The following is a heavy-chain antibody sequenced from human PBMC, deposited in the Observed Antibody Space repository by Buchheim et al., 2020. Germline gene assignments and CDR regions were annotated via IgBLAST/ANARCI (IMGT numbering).Heavy chain of an antibody. J-gene: IGHJ6*02. Sequence: QVQLQESGPGLVKPSQTLSLTCTVSGGSISSGDYYWSWIRQPPGKGLEWIGYIYYSGSTYYNPSLKSRVTISVDTSQHQFSLKLSSVTAADTAVYYCARDRGRGTYYYYGMDVWGQGTT. CDR2: IYYSGST. CDR1: GGSISSGDYY. CDR3: ARDRGRGTYYYYGMDV. V-gene: IGHV4-30-4*01. D-gene: IGHD1-1*01.